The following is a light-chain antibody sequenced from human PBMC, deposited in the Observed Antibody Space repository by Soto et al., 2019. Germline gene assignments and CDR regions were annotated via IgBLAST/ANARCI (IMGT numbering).Light chain of an antibody. V-gene: IGKV3-15*01. CDR1: QSVSSN. CDR2: GAS. CDR3: QQYNNWPQWT. Sequence: EIXMTXXXXTLSVSPGERATLSCRASQSVSSNLAWYQQKPGQAPRLLIYGASTRATGVPARFSGSRSGTEFTLTVSSLQSEDFAVYYCQQYNNWPQWTFGPGTKVDIK. J-gene: IGKJ3*01.